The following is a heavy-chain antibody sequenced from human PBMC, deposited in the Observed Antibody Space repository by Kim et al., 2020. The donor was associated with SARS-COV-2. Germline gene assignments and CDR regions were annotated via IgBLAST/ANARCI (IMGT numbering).Heavy chain of an antibody. J-gene: IGHJ6*02. D-gene: IGHD4-17*01. V-gene: IGHV3-23*01. CDR2: ISGSGGST. CDR1: GFTFSSYA. Sequence: GGSLRLSCAASGFTFSSYAMSWVRQAPGKGLEWVSAISGSGGSTYYADSVKGRFTISRDNSKNTLYLQMNSLRAEDTAVYYCAKDLRPYGDLYYYYGMDVWGQGTTVTVSS. CDR3: AKDLRPYGDLYYYYGMDV.